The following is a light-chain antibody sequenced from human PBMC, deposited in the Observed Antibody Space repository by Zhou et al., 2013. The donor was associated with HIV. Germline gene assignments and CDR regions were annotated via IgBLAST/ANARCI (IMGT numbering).Light chain of an antibody. CDR1: QTLTNNY. CDR3: QQFGGSPRYT. CDR2: GVF. J-gene: IGKJ2*01. V-gene: IGKV3-20*01. Sequence: EVALTQSPGTLSLSPGERATLSCRASQTLTNNYLAWYQQKPGQAPRLLISGVFNRATGIPDRFSGSGSGTDFTLTIHRLEPEDFGVYYCQQFGGSPRYTFGQGTRLEIK.